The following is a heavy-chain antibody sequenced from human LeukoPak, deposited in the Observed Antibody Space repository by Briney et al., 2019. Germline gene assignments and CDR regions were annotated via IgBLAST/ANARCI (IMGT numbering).Heavy chain of an antibody. J-gene: IGHJ4*02. CDR1: GFTFSSYS. D-gene: IGHD5-18*01. CDR3: ARLVWDTTMADGDIDS. Sequence: GGSLRRYCAASGFTFSSYSMNWVRQAPGKGLEWVSSISSASTYIYYADSAKGRFTISRDNAKNSLYLQMNSLRAEDTAMYYCARLVWDTTMADGDIDSWGQGTLLIVSS. CDR2: ISSASTYI. V-gene: IGHV3-21*01.